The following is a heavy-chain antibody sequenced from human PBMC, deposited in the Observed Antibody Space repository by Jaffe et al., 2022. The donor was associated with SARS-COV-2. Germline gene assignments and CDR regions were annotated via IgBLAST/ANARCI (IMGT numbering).Heavy chain of an antibody. V-gene: IGHV3-48*02. D-gene: IGHD6-13*01. CDR2: ISSSSSTI. J-gene: IGHJ6*02. CDR3: ARDRLQLVGGKYYYYYYGMDV. Sequence: EVQLVESGGGLVQPGGSLRLSCAASGFTFSSYSMNWVRQAPGKGLEWVSYISSSSSTIYYADSVKGRFTISRDNAKNSLYLQMNSLRDEDTAVYYCARDRLQLVGGKYYYYYYGMDVWGQGTTVTVSS. CDR1: GFTFSSYS.